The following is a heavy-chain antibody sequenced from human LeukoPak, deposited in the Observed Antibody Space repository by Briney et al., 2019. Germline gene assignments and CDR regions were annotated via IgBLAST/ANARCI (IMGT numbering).Heavy chain of an antibody. V-gene: IGHV3-20*04. D-gene: IGHD6-6*01. CDR2: INWNGGST. CDR1: GFTFDDYG. CDR3: ASWTSSSSNY. Sequence: GGSLRLSCAASGFTFDDYGMSWVRQAPGKGLEWVSGINWNGGSTGYADSVKGRSTISRDNAKNSLSLQMNSLRAEDTAVYYCASWTSSSSNYWGQGTLVTVSS. J-gene: IGHJ4*02.